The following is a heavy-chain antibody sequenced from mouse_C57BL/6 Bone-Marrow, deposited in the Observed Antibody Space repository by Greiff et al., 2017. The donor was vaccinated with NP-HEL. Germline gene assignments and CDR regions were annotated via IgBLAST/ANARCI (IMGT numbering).Heavy chain of an antibody. D-gene: IGHD3-2*02. CDR3: ARWGSSGYGFAY. V-gene: IGHV1-59*01. CDR2: IDPSDSYT. CDR1: GYTFTSYW. J-gene: IGHJ3*01. Sequence: QVQLQQPGAELVRPGTSVKLSCKASGYTFTSYWMHWVKQRPGQGLEWIGVIDPSDSYTNYNQKFKGKATLTVDTSSSTAYMQLSSLTSEDSAVYSCARWGSSGYGFAYWGQGTLVTVSA.